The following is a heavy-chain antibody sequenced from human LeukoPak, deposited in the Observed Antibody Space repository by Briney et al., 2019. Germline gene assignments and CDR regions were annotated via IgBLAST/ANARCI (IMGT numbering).Heavy chain of an antibody. D-gene: IGHD5/OR15-5a*01. CDR2: FDPEDGET. Sequence: GASVKVSCKVSGYTLTELSMHWVRQAPGKGLEWMGGFDPEDGETIYAQKFQGRVTMTEHTSTDTAYMQLSSLRSEDTAVYYCATECPGDYCGGQTLVTVS. J-gene: IGHJ4*02. V-gene: IGHV1-24*01. CDR3: ATECPGDY. CDR1: GYTLTELS.